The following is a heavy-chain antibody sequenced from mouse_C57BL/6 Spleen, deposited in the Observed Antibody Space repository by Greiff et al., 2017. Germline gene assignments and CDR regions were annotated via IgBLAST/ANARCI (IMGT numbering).Heavy chain of an antibody. Sequence: QVQLKESGAELVKPGASVKISCKASGYAFSSYWMNWVKQRPGKGLEWIGQIYPGDGDTNYNGKFKGKATLTADKSSSTAYMQLSSLTSEDSAVYFCAKGTTDRYFDVWGTGTTVTVSS. V-gene: IGHV1-80*01. D-gene: IGHD1-1*01. CDR3: AKGTTDRYFDV. CDR1: GYAFSSYW. CDR2: IYPGDGDT. J-gene: IGHJ1*03.